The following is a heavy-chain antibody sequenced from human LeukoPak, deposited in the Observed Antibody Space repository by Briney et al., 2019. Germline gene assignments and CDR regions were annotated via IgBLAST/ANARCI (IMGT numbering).Heavy chain of an antibody. D-gene: IGHD2-15*01. Sequence: GGSLRLSCAASGFTFSSYAMSWVRQAPGKGLEWVSAISGSGGSTYYADSVKGRFTISRDNPKNTLYLQMNSLRAEDTAVYYCARDRHSGGSCFDYWGQGTLVTVSS. V-gene: IGHV3-23*01. CDR3: ARDRHSGGSCFDY. CDR2: ISGSGGST. CDR1: GFTFSSYA. J-gene: IGHJ4*02.